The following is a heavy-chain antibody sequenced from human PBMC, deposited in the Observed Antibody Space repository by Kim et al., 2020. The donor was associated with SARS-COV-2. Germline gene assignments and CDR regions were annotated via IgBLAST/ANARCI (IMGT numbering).Heavy chain of an antibody. J-gene: IGHJ4*02. D-gene: IGHD7-27*01. Sequence: RETSYVDSGKGRFTISRDNAKNSLSLQMNSLRAEDTAVYYCTRANRGMDYWGQGTLVTVSS. CDR3: TRANRGMDY. CDR2: RET. V-gene: IGHV3-7*03.